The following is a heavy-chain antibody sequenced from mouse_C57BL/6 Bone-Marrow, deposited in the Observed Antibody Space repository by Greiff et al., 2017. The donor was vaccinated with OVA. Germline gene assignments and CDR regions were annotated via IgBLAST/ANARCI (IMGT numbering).Heavy chain of an antibody. CDR1: GYAFTNYL. D-gene: IGHD1-1*01. J-gene: IGHJ2*01. CDR2: INPGSGGT. CDR3: AREGNTVALDY. V-gene: IGHV1-54*01. Sequence: VQLQQSGAELVRPGTSVKVSCKASGYAFTNYLIEWVKQRPGQGLEWIGVINPGSGGTNYNETFKGKATLTADKSSSTAYMQLSSLTSEDSAVYFCAREGNTVALDYWGQGTTLTVSS.